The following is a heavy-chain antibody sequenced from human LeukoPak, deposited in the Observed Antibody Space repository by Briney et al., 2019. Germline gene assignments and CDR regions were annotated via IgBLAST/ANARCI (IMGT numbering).Heavy chain of an antibody. V-gene: IGHV3-30*18. Sequence: GVSLRLSCAASGFTFSSYGMHWVRQAPGKGLEWVAVISSDGSNAYYADSVKGRFTMSRDNSKNTLCVQMNSLRAEDTAVYYCAKDLSGRKGPFDYWGQGTLVTVSS. CDR1: GFTFSSYG. CDR3: AKDLSGRKGPFDY. J-gene: IGHJ4*02. CDR2: ISSDGSNA. D-gene: IGHD3-10*01.